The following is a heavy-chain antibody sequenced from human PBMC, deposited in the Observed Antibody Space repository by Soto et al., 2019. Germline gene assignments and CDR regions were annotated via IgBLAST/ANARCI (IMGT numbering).Heavy chain of an antibody. CDR2: FIPMFGTA. V-gene: IGHV1-69*13. CDR3: ARGLTVYSAALHYFYAMDV. CDR1: GGTFKSYA. J-gene: IGHJ6*02. D-gene: IGHD2-8*01. Sequence: ASVKVSCKVSGGTFKSYAISWLRQAPGQGLEWMGGFIPMFGTANYAQKFQGRVTITADDSTSTAYMELSSLRSEDTAIFFCARGLTVYSAALHYFYAMDVWGQGTTVTVSS.